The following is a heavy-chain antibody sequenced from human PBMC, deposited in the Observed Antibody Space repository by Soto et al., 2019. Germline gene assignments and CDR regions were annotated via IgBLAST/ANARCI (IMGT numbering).Heavy chain of an antibody. Sequence: SDTLSLTCSVSGGSIRIGSYYWAWIRQPPGKGREWIGTSAYSGTTYYNPSLKSRVTVSVDLSKNYFSLRLTSVTAADTAVYYCGSRTIFGFAYGPLDDWGQGPLVTVSS. D-gene: IGHD3-10*01. CDR2: SAYSGTT. CDR1: GGSIRIGSYY. V-gene: IGHV4-39*01. CDR3: GSRTIFGFAYGPLDD. J-gene: IGHJ4*02.